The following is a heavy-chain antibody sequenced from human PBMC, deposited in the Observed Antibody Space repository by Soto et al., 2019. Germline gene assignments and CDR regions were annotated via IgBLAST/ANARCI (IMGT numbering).Heavy chain of an antibody. CDR1: GGCISSSSYY. D-gene: IGHD2-15*01. Sequence: PSETLSLTCTVSGGCISSSSYYWGWIRQPPGKGLEWIGSIYYSGSTYYNPSLKSRVTISVDTSKNQFSLKLSSVTAADTAVYYCARLGPAVVVAANYLDYWGQGTLVTVSS. CDR3: ARLGPAVVVAANYLDY. J-gene: IGHJ4*02. V-gene: IGHV4-39*01. CDR2: IYYSGST.